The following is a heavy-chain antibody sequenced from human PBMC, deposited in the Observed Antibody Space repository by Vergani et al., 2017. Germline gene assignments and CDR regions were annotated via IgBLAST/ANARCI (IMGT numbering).Heavy chain of an antibody. D-gene: IGHD2-21*02. V-gene: IGHV4-39*01. Sequence: LQLQESGPGLMKPSETLSLTCTVSGGSVDNRDFYWGWIRRPPGKGLEWIGSFSKGGTTSLHPSVKSRVAISSDTAKNRFSLKLTSVSAADTAVYYCARSSCGGDCYEFDYWGQGILVTVSS. J-gene: IGHJ4*02. CDR2: FSKGGTT. CDR3: ARSSCGGDCYEFDY. CDR1: GGSVDNRDFY.